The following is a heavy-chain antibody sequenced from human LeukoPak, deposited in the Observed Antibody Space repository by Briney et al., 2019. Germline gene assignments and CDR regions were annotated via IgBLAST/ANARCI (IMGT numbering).Heavy chain of an antibody. D-gene: IGHD5-24*01. J-gene: IGHJ4*02. CDR3: ARDPNPRDGGY. Sequence: GGSPRLSCAASGFNFSAYSVNWVRQAPGKGLEWVSSITRSTSYIYFADSVRGRFTISRDNAKNSLYLQMNSLRAEDTAVYYCARDPNPRDGGYWGQGTLVTVSS. V-gene: IGHV3-21*01. CDR1: GFNFSAYS. CDR2: ITRSTSYI.